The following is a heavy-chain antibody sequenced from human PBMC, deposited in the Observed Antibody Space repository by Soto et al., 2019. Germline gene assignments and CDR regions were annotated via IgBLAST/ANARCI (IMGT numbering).Heavy chain of an antibody. CDR3: ARAELVRRYFDWSSPYFAY. CDR2: IYYSGST. J-gene: IGHJ4*02. Sequence: SETLSLTCTGSGGSISSYYWSWIRQPPGKGLEWIGYIYYSGSTNYYPSLKSRVTISVDTSKNQFSLKLSSVTAADTAVYYCARAELVRRYFDWSSPYFAYWGQGTLVTVSS. D-gene: IGHD3-9*01. V-gene: IGHV4-59*01. CDR1: GGSISSYY.